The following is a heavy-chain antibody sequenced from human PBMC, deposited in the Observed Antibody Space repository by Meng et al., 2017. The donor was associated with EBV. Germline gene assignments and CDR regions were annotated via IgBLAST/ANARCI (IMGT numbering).Heavy chain of an antibody. CDR2: TNEDGGIT. CDR1: GFTFSRFW. J-gene: IGHJ4*02. Sequence: EVQLGGSGGGPVRAGGSLRLSCAVSGFTFSRFWMHWVRQVPGKGLVWVARTNEDGGITNYADSVKGRFIISRDNTRNTLYLQMNSLRDEDTAVYFCSRDLAGPFDDWGQGTLVTVSS. V-gene: IGHV3-74*01. CDR3: SRDLAGPFDD.